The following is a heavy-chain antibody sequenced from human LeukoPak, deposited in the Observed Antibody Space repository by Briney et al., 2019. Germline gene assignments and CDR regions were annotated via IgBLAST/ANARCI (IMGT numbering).Heavy chain of an antibody. J-gene: IGHJ4*02. CDR3: ARSVAPDFDWYRVYFDY. D-gene: IGHD3-9*01. CDR2: IYYSGST. Sequence: SETLSFTCTVSGGSVSSGSYYWSWIRQPPGKGLEWIGYIYYSGSTNYNPSLKSRVTISVDTSKNQFSLKLSSVTAADTAVYYCARSVAPDFDWYRVYFDYWGQGTLVTVSS. CDR1: GGSVSSGSYY. V-gene: IGHV4-61*01.